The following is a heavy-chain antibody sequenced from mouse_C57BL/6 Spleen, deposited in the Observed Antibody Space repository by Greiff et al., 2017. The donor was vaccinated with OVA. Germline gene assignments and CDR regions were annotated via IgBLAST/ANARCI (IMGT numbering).Heavy chain of an antibody. J-gene: IGHJ3*01. CDR2: ISYDGSN. Sequence: EVKLVESGPGLVKPSQSLSLTCSVSGYSITSGYYWNWIRQFPGNQLEWMGYISYDGSNNSNPSLKNKISITRDTSNNQFFLKLNSVTTEDTATYYCARGYYSNYPLAYWGQGTLVTVSA. CDR3: ARGYYSNYPLAY. D-gene: IGHD2-5*01. CDR1: GYSITSGYY. V-gene: IGHV3-6*01.